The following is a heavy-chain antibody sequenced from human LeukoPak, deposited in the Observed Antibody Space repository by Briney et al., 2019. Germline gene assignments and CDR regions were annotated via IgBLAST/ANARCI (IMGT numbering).Heavy chain of an antibody. Sequence: NPSETLSLTCTVFGDSIDSSSWSWIRQPVGKGLEWIGRICLGGSPIYNPSLKSRVIMTVDTSKNQFLLWLRSVTAADTAIYYCANWVGNWFDPWGQGTLVTVSS. V-gene: IGHV4-4*07. J-gene: IGHJ5*02. D-gene: IGHD1-26*01. CDR3: ANWVGNWFDP. CDR2: ICLGGSP. CDR1: GDSIDSSS.